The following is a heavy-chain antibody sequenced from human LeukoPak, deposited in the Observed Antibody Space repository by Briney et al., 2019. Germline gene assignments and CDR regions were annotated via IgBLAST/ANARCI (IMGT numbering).Heavy chain of an antibody. V-gene: IGHV3-74*01. CDR2: VNSDGRGT. Sequence: QPGGSLRLSCAASGFTFSSYWMHWVRQAPGKGLVWVSRVNSDGRGTSYADSVKGRFTISRDNAKNTLYLQMNSLRAEDTAVYYCAREYWGYDYWGQGTLVTVSP. D-gene: IGHD2-15*01. CDR1: GFTFSSYW. CDR3: AREYWGYDY. J-gene: IGHJ4*02.